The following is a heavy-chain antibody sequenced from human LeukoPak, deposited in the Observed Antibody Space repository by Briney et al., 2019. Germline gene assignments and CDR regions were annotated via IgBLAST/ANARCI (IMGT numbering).Heavy chain of an antibody. CDR2: IYYSGST. J-gene: IGHJ5*02. CDR1: GGSISSYY. D-gene: IGHD3-3*01. V-gene: IGHV4-59*08. CDR3: ASQYDFWSFDP. Sequence: SETLSLTCTVSGGSISSYYWSWIRQPPGKGLEWIGYIYYSGSTNYNPSLKSRVTISVDTSKNQFFLKLSSVTAADTAVYYCASQYDFWSFDPWGQGTLVTVSS.